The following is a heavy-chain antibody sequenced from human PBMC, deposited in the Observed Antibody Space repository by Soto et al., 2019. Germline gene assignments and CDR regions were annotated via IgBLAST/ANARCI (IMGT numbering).Heavy chain of an antibody. CDR3: ATDQRGWFAY. CDR1: GYTFTSYG. D-gene: IGHD6-19*01. Sequence: QVQLVQSGAEVKKPGASVKVSCKASGYTFTSYGISWVRQAPGQGLEWMGWISAYNGNTNYAQKLQGRVTMPTDTSTSTAYMELRSLSSDGGAVYFCATDQRGWFAYWGQGPLFTDSS. J-gene: IGHJ4*02. V-gene: IGHV1-18*01. CDR2: ISAYNGNT.